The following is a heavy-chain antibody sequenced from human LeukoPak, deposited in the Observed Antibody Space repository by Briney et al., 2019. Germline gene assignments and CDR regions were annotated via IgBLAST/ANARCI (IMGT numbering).Heavy chain of an antibody. J-gene: IGHJ4*02. CDR2: IYYSGST. Sequence: SETLSLTCTVSGGSISSSSYYWGWIRQPPGKGLEWIGSIYYSGSTYYNPSLKSRVTISVDTSKNQFTLKLSSVTAADTAVYYCARDKGTSYLSSFDYWGQGTLVTVSS. CDR1: GGSISSSSYY. D-gene: IGHD6-6*01. CDR3: ARDKGTSYLSSFDY. V-gene: IGHV4-39*02.